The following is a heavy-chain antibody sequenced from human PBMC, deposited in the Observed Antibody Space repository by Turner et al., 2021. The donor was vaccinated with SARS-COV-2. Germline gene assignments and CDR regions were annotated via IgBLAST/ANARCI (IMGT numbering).Heavy chain of an antibody. D-gene: IGHD3-22*01. Sequence: QLHLQESGPGLVKPSETLSLTCTVSAGSISSSDYYWGWIRQPPGKGLEWIGSIYYSGSTNYNPSLKSRVTISVDTSKNQFSLRLSSLTAADTAVYYCASHYYYDSSGPSNWFDPWGQGTLVTVSS. CDR2: IYYSGST. V-gene: IGHV4-39*01. CDR1: AGSISSSDYY. J-gene: IGHJ5*02. CDR3: ASHYYYDSSGPSNWFDP.